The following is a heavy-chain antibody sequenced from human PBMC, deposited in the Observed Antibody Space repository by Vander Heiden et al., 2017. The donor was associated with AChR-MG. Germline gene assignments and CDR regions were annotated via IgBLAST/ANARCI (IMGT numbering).Heavy chain of an antibody. V-gene: IGHV3-7*01. CDR1: GFTFDTCW. CDR3: AKDIRTSY. J-gene: IGHJ4*02. D-gene: IGHD2-2*01. Sequence: EVQLVESGGGLVQPGGSLRLSCAASGFTFDTCWMSWVRQAPGKGLEWVANIKQEGREKNYVDSVKGRFTISRENAKNSMYMKLNSLRAEDTAVYYVAKDIRTSYWGQGSLVTVSS. CDR2: IKQEGREK.